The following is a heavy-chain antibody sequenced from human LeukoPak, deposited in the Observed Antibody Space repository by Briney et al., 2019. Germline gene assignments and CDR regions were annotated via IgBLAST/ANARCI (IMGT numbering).Heavy chain of an antibody. CDR3: ARIPIRCSSTSCYPRLHYYYYYGMDV. Sequence: ASVKVSCKASGYTFTSYGISWVRQAPGQGLEWMGWISAYNGNTNYAQKLQGRVTMTTDTSTSTAYMELRSLRSDDTAVYYCARIPIRCSSTSCYPRLHYYYYYGMDVWGQGTTVTVS. CDR1: GYTFTSYG. J-gene: IGHJ6*02. V-gene: IGHV1-18*01. CDR2: ISAYNGNT. D-gene: IGHD2-2*01.